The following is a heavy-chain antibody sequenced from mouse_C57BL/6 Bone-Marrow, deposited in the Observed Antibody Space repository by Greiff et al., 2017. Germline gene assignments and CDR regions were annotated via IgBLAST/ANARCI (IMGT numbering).Heavy chain of an antibody. J-gene: IGHJ2*01. Sequence: VQLVESGAELARPGASVKLSCKASGYTFTSYGISWVKQRTGQGLEWIGEIYPRSGNTYYNEKFKGKATLTADKSSSTAYMELRSLTSEDSAVYFCARRDYYGSSYFDYWGQGTTLTVSS. CDR3: ARRDYYGSSYFDY. CDR2: IYPRSGNT. CDR1: GYTFTSYG. D-gene: IGHD1-1*01. V-gene: IGHV1-81*01.